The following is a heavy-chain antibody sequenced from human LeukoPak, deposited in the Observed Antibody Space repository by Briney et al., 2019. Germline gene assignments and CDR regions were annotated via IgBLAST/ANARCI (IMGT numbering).Heavy chain of an antibody. CDR1: GGSFSGYY. Sequence: SETLSLTCAVYGGSFSGYYWSWIRQPPGKGLEWIGEINHSGSTNYNPSLKSRVTISVDTSKNQFSLKLSSVTAADTAVYYCARGFCSGGGCYHHDAFDIWGQGTMVTISS. V-gene: IGHV4-34*01. CDR2: INHSGST. D-gene: IGHD2-15*01. CDR3: ARGFCSGGGCYHHDAFDI. J-gene: IGHJ3*02.